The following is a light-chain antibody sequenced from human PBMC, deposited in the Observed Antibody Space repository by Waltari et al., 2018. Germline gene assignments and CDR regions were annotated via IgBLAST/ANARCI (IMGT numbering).Light chain of an antibody. J-gene: IGLJ1*01. CDR3: CSYAGSGTFHV. Sequence: QSALTQPASVSGSPGQSITISCTGASNDIVAYNLVSWFQRHPGKAPKLIVYDVDKRPSGVSNRFSGSKSGNTASLTISGLQAEDEADYYCCSYAGSGTFHVFGTGTKVTVL. CDR2: DVD. CDR1: SNDIVAYNL. V-gene: IGLV2-23*02.